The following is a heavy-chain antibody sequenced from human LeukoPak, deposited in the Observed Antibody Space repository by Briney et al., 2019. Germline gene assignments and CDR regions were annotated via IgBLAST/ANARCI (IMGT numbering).Heavy chain of an antibody. D-gene: IGHD6-25*01. J-gene: IGHJ4*02. CDR1: GDSISRSTYY. Sequence: SETLSLTCTVSGDSISRSTYYWAWVRQPPGKGLEWIGSVYYGRSPYFNPSLESRATISVDTSKNHFSLKISSVTAADTAVYYCARSSGTGTFSYWGQGTLVTVSS. V-gene: IGHV4-39*02. CDR2: VYYGRSP. CDR3: ARSSGTGTFSY.